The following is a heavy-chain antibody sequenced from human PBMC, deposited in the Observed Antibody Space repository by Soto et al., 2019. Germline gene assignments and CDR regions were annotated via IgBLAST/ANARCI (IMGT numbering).Heavy chain of an antibody. V-gene: IGHV3-23*01. CDR1: GFTFSSYA. Sequence: GGSLRLSCAASGFTFSSYAMSWVRQAPGKGLEWVSAISGSGGSTYYADSVKGRFTISRDNSKNTLYLQMNSLRAEDTAVYYCAKDHGSSGWYGELDYWGQGTLVTVSS. CDR2: ISGSGGST. J-gene: IGHJ4*02. CDR3: AKDHGSSGWYGELDY. D-gene: IGHD6-19*01.